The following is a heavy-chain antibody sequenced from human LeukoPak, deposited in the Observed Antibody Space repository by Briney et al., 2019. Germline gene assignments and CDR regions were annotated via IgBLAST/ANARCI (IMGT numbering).Heavy chain of an antibody. CDR2: IIPIFGTA. V-gene: IGHV1-69*01. J-gene: IGHJ4*02. D-gene: IGHD2-21*02. Sequence: GASVKVSCKPSGGTFSSYAISWVRQAPGQGLEWMGGIIPIFGTANYAQKFQGRVTITADESTSTAYMELSSLRSEDTAVYYCARVRYCGGDCYSGYFDYWGQGTLVTVSS. CDR1: GGTFSSYA. CDR3: ARVRYCGGDCYSGYFDY.